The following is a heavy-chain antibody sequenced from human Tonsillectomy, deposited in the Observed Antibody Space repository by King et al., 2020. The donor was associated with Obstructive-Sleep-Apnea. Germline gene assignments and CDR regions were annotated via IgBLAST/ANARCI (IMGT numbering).Heavy chain of an antibody. V-gene: IGHV3-15*01. CDR1: GFTFSNAW. D-gene: IGHD3-3*01. CDR3: TTDRGYDFWSGYYYFDY. Sequence: VQLVESGGGLVKPGGSLRLSCAASGFTFSNAWMSWVRQAPGKGLEWVGRIKSKTDGGTTDYAAPVKGRFNISRDDSKNTLYLQMNSLKTEDTAVYYCTTDRGYDFWSGYYYFDYWGQGTLVTVSS. CDR2: IKSKTDGGTT. J-gene: IGHJ4*02.